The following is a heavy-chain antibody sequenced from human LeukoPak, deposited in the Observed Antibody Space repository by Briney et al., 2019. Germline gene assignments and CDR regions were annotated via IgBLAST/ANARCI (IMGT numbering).Heavy chain of an antibody. V-gene: IGHV1-18*01. CDR1: GYTFTSYG. D-gene: IGHD3-3*01. Sequence: GASVKVSCKASGYTFTSYGISWVRQAPGQGLEWMGWISAYNGNTNYAQKLQGRVTMTTDTSTSTAYMELRSLRSDDTAVYYCARDVPPSTWMDFWSGYNGGYYYYYYMDVWGKGTTVTVSS. CDR3: ARDVPPSTWMDFWSGYNGGYYYYYYMDV. J-gene: IGHJ6*03. CDR2: ISAYNGNT.